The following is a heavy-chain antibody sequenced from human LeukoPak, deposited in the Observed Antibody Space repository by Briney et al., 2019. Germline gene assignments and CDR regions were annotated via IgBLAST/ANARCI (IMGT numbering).Heavy chain of an antibody. CDR2: IYYSGST. V-gene: IGHV4-59*01. CDR1: GGSISSYY. Sequence: SETLSLTCTVSGGSISSYYWSWIRQPPGKGLEWIGYIYYSGSTNYNPSLKSRVTISVDTSKNQFSLKVTSVTAADTAVYYCARGNSSRWYWFDPWGRGTLVTVSS. CDR3: ARGNSSRWYWFDP. J-gene: IGHJ5*02. D-gene: IGHD6-13*01.